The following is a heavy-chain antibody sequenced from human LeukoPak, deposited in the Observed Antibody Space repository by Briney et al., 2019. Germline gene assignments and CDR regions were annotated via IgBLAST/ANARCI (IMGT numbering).Heavy chain of an antibody. V-gene: IGHV4-34*01. CDR1: GGSFSGYY. CDR2: INHSGST. CDR3: ARRYRFLEWLTHFDY. Sequence: SETLSLTCAVYGGSFSGYYWSWIRQPPGKGLEWIGEINHSGSTNYNPSLKSRVTISVDTSKNQFSLKLSSVTAADTAVYYCARRYRFLEWLTHFDYWGQGTLVTVSS. D-gene: IGHD3-3*01. J-gene: IGHJ4*02.